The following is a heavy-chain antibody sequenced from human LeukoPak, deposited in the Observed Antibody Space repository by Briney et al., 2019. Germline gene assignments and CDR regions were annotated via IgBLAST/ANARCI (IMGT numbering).Heavy chain of an antibody. J-gene: IGHJ5*02. CDR1: GGSFSGYY. V-gene: IGHV4-34*01. CDR2: INHRGSP. D-gene: IGHD2-2*01. Sequence: SETLSLTCAVYGGSFSGYYWGWIRQPPGKGLEWIGEINHRGSPNYNPSLKSRVTIPVDTSKNQLTLNLESAHAMDTAVNNGAREGVYCTNTSCSLEQFDPWPRGTLVSVSS. CDR3: AREGVYCTNTSCSLEQFDP.